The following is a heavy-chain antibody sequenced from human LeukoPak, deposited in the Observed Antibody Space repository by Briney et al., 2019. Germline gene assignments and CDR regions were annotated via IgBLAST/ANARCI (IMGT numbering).Heavy chain of an antibody. J-gene: IGHJ4*02. Sequence: GGSLRLSCAASGFTFSSYWMHWVRQAPGKGLVWVSRINSDGSSTSYADSVKGRFTISRDNAKNTLYLQMNSLRAEDTAVYYCARERYFDSNYFDYWGQGTLVTASS. CDR3: ARERYFDSNYFDY. CDR1: GFTFSSYW. V-gene: IGHV3-74*01. D-gene: IGHD3-9*01. CDR2: INSDGSST.